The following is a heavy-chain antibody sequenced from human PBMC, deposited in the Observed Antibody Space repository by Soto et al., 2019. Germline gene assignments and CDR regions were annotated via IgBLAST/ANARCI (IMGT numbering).Heavy chain of an antibody. D-gene: IGHD2-21*01. CDR3: ARPLFYSCWFDP. V-gene: IGHV4-39*01. CDR1: GGSISSSSYY. CDR2: IYYSGST. J-gene: IGHJ5*02. Sequence: ASETLSLTCTVSGGSISSSSYYWGWIRQPPGKGLEWIGSIYYSGSTYYNPSLKSRVTISVDTSKNQFSLKLSSVTAADTAVYYCARPLFYSCWFDPWGQGTLVTVSS.